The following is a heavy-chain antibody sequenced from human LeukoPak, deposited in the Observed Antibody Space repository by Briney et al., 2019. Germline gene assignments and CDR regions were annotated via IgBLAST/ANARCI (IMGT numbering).Heavy chain of an antibody. CDR1: GGSISSGDYY. D-gene: IGHD4-17*01. Sequence: PSETLSLTCTVSGGSISSGDYYWSWIRQPPGKGLEWIGYIYYSGSTCYNPSLKSRVTISVDTSKNQFSLKLSSVTAADTAVYYCARDGATTGFSWFDPWGQGTLVTVSS. V-gene: IGHV4-30-4*01. J-gene: IGHJ5*02. CDR3: ARDGATTGFSWFDP. CDR2: IYYSGST.